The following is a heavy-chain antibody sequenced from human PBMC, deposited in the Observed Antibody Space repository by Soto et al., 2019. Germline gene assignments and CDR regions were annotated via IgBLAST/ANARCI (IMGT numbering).Heavy chain of an antibody. Sequence: SVKVSCKASGGTFSSYAISWVRQAPGQGLEWMGGIIPIFGTASYAQKFQGRVTITADESTSTAYMELSSLRSEDTAVYYCARTLAAAGQIDAFDIWGQGTMVTVPS. CDR3: ARTLAAAGQIDAFDI. V-gene: IGHV1-69*01. CDR2: IIPIFGTA. D-gene: IGHD6-13*01. CDR1: GGTFSSYA. J-gene: IGHJ3*02.